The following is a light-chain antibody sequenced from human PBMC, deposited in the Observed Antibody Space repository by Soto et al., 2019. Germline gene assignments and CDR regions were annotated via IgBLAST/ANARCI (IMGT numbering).Light chain of an antibody. CDR3: SSYTTGSTHVV. V-gene: IGLV2-14*01. J-gene: IGLJ2*01. CDR1: SSDVGSYNY. Sequence: QSALTQPASVSGSPGQSITISCTGTSSDVGSYNYVSWYQQYPGKAPKLMIYDVSNRPSGVSYRFSGSKSGNTASLTISGLPAEDEADYYCSSYTTGSTHVVFGGGTKLTVL. CDR2: DVS.